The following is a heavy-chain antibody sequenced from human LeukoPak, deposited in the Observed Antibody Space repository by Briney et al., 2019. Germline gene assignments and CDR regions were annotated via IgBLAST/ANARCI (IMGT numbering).Heavy chain of an antibody. CDR1: LVSTRIYY. CDR3: ASESRVFIGDGYSLDS. Sequence: SGTLSLTCTASLVSTRIYYWSCIPEPAERGLEGIGRPYIGRDTDYNTSLTSRVTLSADTSKSQFSLRLTSVTAPDTAVYFCASESRVFIGDGYSLDSWGPRT. CDR2: PYIGRDT. D-gene: IGHD3-22*01. J-gene: IGHJ4*02. V-gene: IGHV4-4*07.